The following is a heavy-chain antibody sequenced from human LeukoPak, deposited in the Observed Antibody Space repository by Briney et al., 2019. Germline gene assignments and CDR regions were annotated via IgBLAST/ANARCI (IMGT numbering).Heavy chain of an antibody. CDR3: AKDRDYGDYPSAYYYYMDV. CDR1: GFTFSTYG. D-gene: IGHD4-17*01. J-gene: IGHJ6*03. CDR2: IRHDGTNK. Sequence: GGSLRLSCAASGFTFSTYGIHWVRQAPGKGLEWVAFIRHDGTNKWYADSVKGRFTISRDNSKNMLYLQMNSLRAEDTAVYHCAKDRDYGDYPSAYYYYMDVWGKGTTVTVSS. V-gene: IGHV3-30*02.